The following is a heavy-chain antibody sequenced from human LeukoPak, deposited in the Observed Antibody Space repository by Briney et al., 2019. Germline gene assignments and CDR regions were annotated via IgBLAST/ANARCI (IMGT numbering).Heavy chain of an antibody. CDR1: GGSVGSAGYD. Sequence: SETLSLTCSVSGGSVGSAGYDWSWIRQPPRGGLEWIGYIYYIRNTNYNPSLKSRVTMSLDPSKNQFSLKLNSVTAADTAVYYCARTQSQSGSYRYYFGYWGQGTLVTVSS. CDR3: ARTQSQSGSYRYYFGY. D-gene: IGHD1-26*01. CDR2: IYYIRNT. V-gene: IGHV4-61*08. J-gene: IGHJ4*02.